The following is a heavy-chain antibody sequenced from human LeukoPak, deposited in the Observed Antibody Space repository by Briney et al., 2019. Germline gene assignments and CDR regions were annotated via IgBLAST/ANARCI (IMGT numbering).Heavy chain of an antibody. Sequence: GGSLRLSCAASGFTFSTYAMSWVRQAPGRGLEWVSGISGSGDNTYYADSVKGRFTISRDNSKNTLYVQVNSLGTEDTAAYYCAKGSYYDSSGSFYFDYWGQGTLVTVSS. J-gene: IGHJ4*02. D-gene: IGHD3-22*01. V-gene: IGHV3-23*01. CDR2: ISGSGDNT. CDR1: GFTFSTYA. CDR3: AKGSYYDSSGSFYFDY.